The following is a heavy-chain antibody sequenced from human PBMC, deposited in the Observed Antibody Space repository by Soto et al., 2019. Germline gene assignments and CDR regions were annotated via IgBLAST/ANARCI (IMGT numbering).Heavy chain of an antibody. CDR3: AKDHVGSFYCASGNCYSDY. V-gene: IGHV3-23*01. CDR1: GLTFSNYA. D-gene: IGHD2-8*01. J-gene: IGHJ4*02. CDR2: ISGSGDST. Sequence: EVQLLESGGGFVQPGGSLRLSCVASGLTFSNYAMSWVRQAPGKGLEWVSGISGSGDSTYYVDSVKARFTISRDNSKNTLYLHMSSLIAEDTAVYFCAKDHVGSFYCASGNCYSDYWGQGTLVTVSS.